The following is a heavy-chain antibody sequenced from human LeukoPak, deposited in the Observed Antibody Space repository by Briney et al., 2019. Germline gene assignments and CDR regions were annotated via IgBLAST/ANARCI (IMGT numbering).Heavy chain of an antibody. V-gene: IGHV5-51*01. CDR2: IYPGDSDT. J-gene: IGHJ3*02. D-gene: IGHD3-22*01. CDR3: ARRSYYDSSGPWAFDI. Sequence: GESLKISCKGSGCSFTSYWIGWVRPMPGKGLEWMGIIYPGDSDTRYSPSFQGQVTISADKSISTAYLQWSSLKASDTAMYYCARRSYYDSSGPWAFDIWGQGTMVTVSS. CDR1: GCSFTSYW.